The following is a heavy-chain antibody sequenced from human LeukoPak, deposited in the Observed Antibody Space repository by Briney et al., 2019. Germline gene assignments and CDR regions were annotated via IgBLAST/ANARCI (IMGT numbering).Heavy chain of an antibody. CDR2: INHSGST. J-gene: IGHJ4*02. V-gene: IGHV4-34*01. CDR1: GGSFSGYH. D-gene: IGHD6-13*01. CDR3: ARRGRAAVAF. Sequence: SETLSLTCAVYGGSFSGYHWSWIRQPPGKGLEWIGEINHSGSTNYNPSLKSRVTISVDTSKNQFSLKLSSVTAADTAVYYCARRGRAAVAFWGQGTLVTVSA.